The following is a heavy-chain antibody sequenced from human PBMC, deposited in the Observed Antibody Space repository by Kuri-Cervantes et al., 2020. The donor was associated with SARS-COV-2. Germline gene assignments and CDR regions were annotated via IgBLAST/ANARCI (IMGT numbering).Heavy chain of an antibody. CDR3: ARGNYYDSSGYLYYYGMDV. Sequence: GRSLRLSRAVSGFTFSDHYMDWVRQAPGKGREWVGRTRNKANSYTAGYVESVKGRFTISRDDYKTSMSLQMNRLKTGDTAVYYCARGNYYDSSGYLYYYGMDVWGQGTTVTVSS. V-gene: IGHV3-72*01. J-gene: IGHJ6*02. CDR2: TRNKANSYTA. D-gene: IGHD3-22*01. CDR1: GFTFSDHY.